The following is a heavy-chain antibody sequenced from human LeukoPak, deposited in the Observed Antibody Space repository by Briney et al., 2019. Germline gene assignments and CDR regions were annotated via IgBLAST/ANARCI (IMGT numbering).Heavy chain of an antibody. CDR2: INPGDSDT. J-gene: IGHJ4*02. CDR3: ARSLAVAGRAAGY. Sequence: GESLKISCKGSGYSFTKNWIGWVRQMPGKGLEWMGIINPGDSDTRYSPSFQGQVTISADKSISTAYLQWSSLKASDTAMYYCARSLAVAGRAAGYWGQGTLVTVSS. D-gene: IGHD6-19*01. V-gene: IGHV5-51*01. CDR1: GYSFTKNW.